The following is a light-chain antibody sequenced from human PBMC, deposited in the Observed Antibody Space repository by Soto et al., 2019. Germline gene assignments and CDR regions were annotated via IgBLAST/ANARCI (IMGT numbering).Light chain of an antibody. CDR2: RNN. J-gene: IGLJ2*01. V-gene: IGLV1-47*01. CDR3: EAWDDSLSGVV. Sequence: QAVVTQPPSASGTPGQRVTISCSGSSSNIGSKYVYWYQQLPGTAPKLLIYRNNQRPSGVPDRFSGSTSGTSASLAISGLRSEDEADYYCEAWDDSLSGVVFGGGTKLTVL. CDR1: SSNIGSKY.